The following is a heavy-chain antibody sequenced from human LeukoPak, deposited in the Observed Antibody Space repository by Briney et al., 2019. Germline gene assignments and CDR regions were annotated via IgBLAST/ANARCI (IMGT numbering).Heavy chain of an antibody. CDR1: GFTFSDYG. V-gene: IGHV3-30*04. CDR2: ISHDGSNT. D-gene: IGHD3-10*01. CDR3: ARGSLWFGELLSIDY. J-gene: IGHJ4*02. Sequence: GRSLRLSCAASGFTFSDYGVHWVRQAPGMGLEWVAVISHDGSNTYYADSVKGRFTISRDNSYNTLYLQMNSLRAEDTAVYYCARGSLWFGELLSIDYWGQGTLVTVSS.